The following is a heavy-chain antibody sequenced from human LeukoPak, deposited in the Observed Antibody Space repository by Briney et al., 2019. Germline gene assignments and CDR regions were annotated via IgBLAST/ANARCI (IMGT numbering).Heavy chain of an antibody. J-gene: IGHJ4*02. V-gene: IGHV4-30-2*01. CDR2: IYHSGST. D-gene: IGHD3-10*01. Sequence: PSETLSLTCAVSGGSISSGGYSWSWIRQPPGTGLEWIGYIYHSGSTYYNPSLKSRVTISVDRSKNQFSLKLSSVTAADTAVYYCARAYGSGSYYYIDYWGQGTLVTVSS. CDR1: GGSISSGGYS. CDR3: ARAYGSGSYYYIDY.